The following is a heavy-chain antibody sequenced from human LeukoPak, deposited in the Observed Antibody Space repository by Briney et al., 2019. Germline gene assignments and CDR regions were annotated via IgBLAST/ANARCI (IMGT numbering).Heavy chain of an antibody. CDR2: IYYSGST. CDR3: ARRNILTEGEAFDI. CDR1: GGSISSYY. Sequence: PSETLSLTCTVSGGSISSYYWSWIRQSPGKGLEWIGSIYYSGSTTYNPSLKSRVTISVDTSRNQFSLKLNSVTAADTAVYYCARRNILTEGEAFDIWGQGTMVTVSS. D-gene: IGHD3-9*01. J-gene: IGHJ3*02. V-gene: IGHV4-59*08.